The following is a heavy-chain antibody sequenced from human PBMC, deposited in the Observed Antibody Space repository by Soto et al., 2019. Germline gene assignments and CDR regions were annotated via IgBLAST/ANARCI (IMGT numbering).Heavy chain of an antibody. D-gene: IGHD2-15*01. CDR2: ISAYNGNT. V-gene: IGHV1-18*01. CDR3: ARVVGYCSGGSCYPRSYYYYYMDV. J-gene: IGHJ6*03. Sequence: ASVKVSCKASGYTFTSYGISWVRQAPGQGLEWMGWISAYNGNTNYAQKLQGRVTMTTDTSTSTAYMELRSLRSDDTAVYYCARVVGYCSGGSCYPRSYYYYYMDVWGEGTTVTVSS. CDR1: GYTFTSYG.